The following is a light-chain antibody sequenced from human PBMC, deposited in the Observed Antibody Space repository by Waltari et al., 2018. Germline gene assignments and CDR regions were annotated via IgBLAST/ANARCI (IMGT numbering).Light chain of an antibody. CDR3: QAWDRNTYVV. CDR2: QDN. CDR1: KLEDKY. Sequence: SYELTQPPSVSVSPGQTASIACSGDKLEDKYASWYQQKPGQSPVLVIYQDNRRPSGIPERFAGSTSGNTATLTSSGTQAMDEADYYGQAWDRNTYVVFGGGTKLTVL. V-gene: IGLV3-1*01. J-gene: IGLJ2*01.